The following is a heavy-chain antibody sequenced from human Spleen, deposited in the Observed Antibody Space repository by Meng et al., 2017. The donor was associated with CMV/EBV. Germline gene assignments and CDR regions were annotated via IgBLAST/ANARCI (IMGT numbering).Heavy chain of an antibody. CDR1: GYTFTSYD. D-gene: IGHD1-26*01. CDR3: ARSLGSLGSTRTSWELLSYYYYYGMDV. Sequence: ASVKVSCKASGYTFTSYDINWVRQATGQGLEWMGWMNPNSGNTGYAQKFQGRVTMTRNTSISTAYMELSSLRSEDTAVYYCARSLGSLGSTRTSWELLSYYYYYGMDVWGQGTTVTVSS. J-gene: IGHJ6*02. CDR2: MNPNSGNT. V-gene: IGHV1-8*01.